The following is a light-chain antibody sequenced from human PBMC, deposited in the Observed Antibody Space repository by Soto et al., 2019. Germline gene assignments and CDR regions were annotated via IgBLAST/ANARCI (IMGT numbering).Light chain of an antibody. CDR2: WAS. CDR3: QQYFTTPWT. J-gene: IGKJ3*01. CDR1: QSVFYSSNNKNY. V-gene: IGKV4-1*01. Sequence: DIVMTQSPDSLAVSLGERATINCTSSQSVFYSSNNKNYLAWYQQKPGQPPKLLIYWASTRESGVPDRFSGSGSGADFTLTIGSLQAEDVAVYYCQQYFTTPWTFGPGTKVDI.